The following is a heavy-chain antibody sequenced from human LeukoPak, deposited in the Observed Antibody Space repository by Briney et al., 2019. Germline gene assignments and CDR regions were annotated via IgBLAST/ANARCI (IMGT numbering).Heavy chain of an antibody. D-gene: IGHD3-10*01. CDR1: GYTFTRHD. CDR3: AREGKITMVRGVIRYYYMDV. Sequence: ASVKVSCKASGYTFTRHDINWVRQATGQGLEWMGWMNPNSGNRGFAQKFQGRVTITTNTPISTAYMELSSLRAEDTAVYYCAREGKITMVRGVIRYYYMDVWGKGTTVTISS. V-gene: IGHV1-8*03. CDR2: MNPNSGNR. J-gene: IGHJ6*03.